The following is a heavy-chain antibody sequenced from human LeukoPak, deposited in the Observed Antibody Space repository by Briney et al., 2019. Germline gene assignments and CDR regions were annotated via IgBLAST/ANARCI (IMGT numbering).Heavy chain of an antibody. CDR2: IYHSGST. V-gene: IGHV4-38-2*02. CDR3: ARDWVVVVPAALQRGAFDI. Sequence: SETLSLTCTVSGYSISSGYYWGWIRPPPGKGLEWIGSIYHSGSTYYNPSLKSRVTISVDTSKNQFSLKLSSVTAADTAVYYCARDWVVVVPAALQRGAFDIWGQGTMVTVSS. CDR1: GYSISSGYY. J-gene: IGHJ3*02. D-gene: IGHD2-2*01.